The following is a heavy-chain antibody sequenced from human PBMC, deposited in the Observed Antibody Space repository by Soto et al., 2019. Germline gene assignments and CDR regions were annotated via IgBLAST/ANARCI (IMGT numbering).Heavy chain of an antibody. D-gene: IGHD4-17*01. CDR2: INYSGSA. V-gene: IGHV4-39*01. J-gene: IGHJ6*02. CDR1: GGSISSSTYY. CDR3: ARHGVDYGDYASYYYYGMDV. Sequence: QLQLQESGPGLVKPSETLSLTCTVSGGSISSSTYYWGWNRQPPGKGLEGIGIINYSGSAYYNPSLKSRVTISIHTSKYQFSLRLSSVTAADPAVYYCARHGVDYGDYASYYYYGMDVWGRGTTVTVSS.